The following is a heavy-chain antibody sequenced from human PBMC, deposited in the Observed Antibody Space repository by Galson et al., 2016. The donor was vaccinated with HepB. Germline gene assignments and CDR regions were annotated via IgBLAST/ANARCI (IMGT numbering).Heavy chain of an antibody. CDR1: GFSFSNYV. CDR3: AKSQSSAWYYLDY. CDR2: IRGSGGTT. V-gene: IGHV3-23*01. Sequence: SLRLSCAASGFSFSNYVMSWVRQAPGKGLEWISGIRGSGGTTYYAESVKGRFTISRDNSKSTLHLLMNSLRPEDTAVYYCAKSQSSAWYYLDYWGQGTLVTVSS. J-gene: IGHJ4*02. D-gene: IGHD6-13*01.